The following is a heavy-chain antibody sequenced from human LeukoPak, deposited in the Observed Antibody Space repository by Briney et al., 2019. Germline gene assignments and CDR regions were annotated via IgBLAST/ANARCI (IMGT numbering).Heavy chain of an antibody. CDR2: IYYSGST. CDR3: ARDRGTYYYDSSGGIFDY. J-gene: IGHJ4*02. V-gene: IGHV4-30-4*08. CDR1: GGSISSGDYY. Sequence: SETLSLTCTVSGGSISSGDYYWSWIRQPPGKGLEWIGYIYYSGSTYYNPSLKGRVTISVDTSKNQFSLKLSSVTAADTAVYYCARDRGTYYYDSSGGIFDYWGQGTLVTVSS. D-gene: IGHD3-22*01.